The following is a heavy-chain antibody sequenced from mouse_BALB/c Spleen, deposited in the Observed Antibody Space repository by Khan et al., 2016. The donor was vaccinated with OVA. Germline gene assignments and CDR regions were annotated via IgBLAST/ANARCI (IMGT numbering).Heavy chain of an antibody. D-gene: IGHD1-2*01. CDR1: GYSINSGYG. Sequence: QLEESGPGLVKPSQSLSLTCTVTGYSINSGYGWNWIRQFPGNKLEWMGYISYSGSTNYNPSLKSRISITPDTSKNQFFLQLNSVTTEDTATYYCARTARIKYWGQGTTLTVSS. CDR3: ARTARIKY. V-gene: IGHV3-2*02. J-gene: IGHJ2*01. CDR2: ISYSGST.